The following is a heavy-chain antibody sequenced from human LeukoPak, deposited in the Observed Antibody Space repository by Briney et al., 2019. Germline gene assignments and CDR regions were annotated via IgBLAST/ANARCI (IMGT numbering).Heavy chain of an antibody. V-gene: IGHV4-39*07. CDR3: ATLGNHRPFDY. J-gene: IGHJ4*02. CDR2: IYYSGST. CDR1: GGSISSSSYY. D-gene: IGHD7-27*01. Sequence: SETLSLTFTVSGGSISSSSYYWGWVRQPPGKGLGWIGSIYYSGSTYYNPSLKSRVTISVDTSKNQFSLKLSSVTAADTAVYYCATLGNHRPFDYWGQGTLVTVSS.